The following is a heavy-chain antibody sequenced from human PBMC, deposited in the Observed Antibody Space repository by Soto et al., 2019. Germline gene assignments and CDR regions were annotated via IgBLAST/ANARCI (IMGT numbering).Heavy chain of an antibody. CDR2: ISGSGGST. J-gene: IGHJ4*02. D-gene: IGHD6-13*01. CDR1: GFTFSSYA. Sequence: GGSLRLSCAAPGFTFSSYAMSWVRQAPGKGLEWVSAISGSGGSTYYADSVKGRFTISRDNSKNTLYLQMNSLRAEDTAVYYCAKATPIAAAGKGFFDYWGQGTLVTVSS. V-gene: IGHV3-23*01. CDR3: AKATPIAAAGKGFFDY.